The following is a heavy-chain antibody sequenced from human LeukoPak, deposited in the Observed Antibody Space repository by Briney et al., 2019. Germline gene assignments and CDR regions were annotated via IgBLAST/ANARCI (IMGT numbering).Heavy chain of an antibody. CDR2: ISYDGSNK. CDR1: GITFSSYG. V-gene: IGHV3-30*18. CDR3: AKDFAYCGGDCPLDAFDI. Sequence: PGRSLRLSCAASGITFSSYGMHWVRQAPGKGLEWVAVISYDGSNKYYADSVKGRFTIFRDNSKNTLYLQMNSLRAEDTAVYYCAKDFAYCGGDCPLDAFDIWGQGTMVTVSS. D-gene: IGHD2-21*02. J-gene: IGHJ3*02.